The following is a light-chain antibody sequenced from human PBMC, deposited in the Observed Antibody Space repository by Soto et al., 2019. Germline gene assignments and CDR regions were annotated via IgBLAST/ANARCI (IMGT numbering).Light chain of an antibody. V-gene: IGKV3-20*01. Sequence: EIVLTQSPGTLSLSPGERATLSSSASQRVSSSYLAWYQQKVGQAPRLLIYAASSRATGVPDRFSGSGSGTDFTLAISSLEAEDFAVYYCQQYGTSPPWTFGQGTKVEV. J-gene: IGKJ1*01. CDR3: QQYGTSPPWT. CDR1: QRVSSSY. CDR2: AAS.